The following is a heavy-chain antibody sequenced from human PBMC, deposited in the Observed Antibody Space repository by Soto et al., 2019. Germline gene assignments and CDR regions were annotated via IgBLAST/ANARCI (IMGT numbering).Heavy chain of an antibody. J-gene: IGHJ6*03. D-gene: IGHD4-17*01. CDR1: GFTFSSYG. V-gene: IGHV3-33*01. Sequence: GGSLRLSCAASGFTFSSYGMHWVRQAPGKGLEWVAVIWYDGSNKYYADSVKGRFTISRDNSKNTLYLQMNSLRAEDTAVYYCARGEDYADAYYYYYMDVWGKGTTVTVSS. CDR3: ARGEDYADAYYYYYMDV. CDR2: IWYDGSNK.